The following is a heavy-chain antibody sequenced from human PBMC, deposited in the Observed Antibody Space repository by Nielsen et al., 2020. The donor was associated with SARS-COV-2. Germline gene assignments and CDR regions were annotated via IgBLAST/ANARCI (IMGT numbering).Heavy chain of an antibody. V-gene: IGHV3-23*01. Sequence: GGSLRLSCAASGFSFPDYSIHWVRQGPGKGLEWVSGIGGSGITYFADSVKGRFSISRDNSKNMVYLQMKSLRAEDTAVYYCAKEDWHFDYWGQGTLVTVSS. CDR1: GFSFPDYS. CDR2: IGGSGIT. J-gene: IGHJ4*02. D-gene: IGHD3/OR15-3a*01. CDR3: AKEDWHFDY.